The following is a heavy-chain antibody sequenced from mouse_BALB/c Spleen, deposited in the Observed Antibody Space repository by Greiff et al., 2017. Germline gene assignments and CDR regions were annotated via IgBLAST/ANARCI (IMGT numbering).Heavy chain of an antibody. CDR2: IWAGGST. CDR3: AAILTGDAMDY. J-gene: IGHJ4*01. Sequence: VKLMESGPGLVAPSQSLSITCTVSGFSLTSYGVHWVRQPPGKGLEWLGVIWAGGSTNYNSALMSRLSISKDNSKSQVFLKMNSLQTDDTAMYYCAAILTGDAMDYWGQGTSVTVSS. CDR1: GFSLTSYG. D-gene: IGHD4-1*01. V-gene: IGHV2-9*02.